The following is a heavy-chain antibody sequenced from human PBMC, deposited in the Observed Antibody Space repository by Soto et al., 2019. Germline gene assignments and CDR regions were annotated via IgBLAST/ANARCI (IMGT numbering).Heavy chain of an antibody. Sequence: EVQLVESGGGLVQPGGSVRLSCAASKFTITSYWMHWVRQSPGKGLVWVSRINSDGSSISYADAVKGRFTISRDNAKNTLYLQMNSLRVEDTAVSYCAREVSHGYVLRGMDVWGQGTTVTVFS. D-gene: IGHD5-18*01. CDR3: AREVSHGYVLRGMDV. CDR1: KFTITSYW. CDR2: INSDGSSI. V-gene: IGHV3-74*01. J-gene: IGHJ6*02.